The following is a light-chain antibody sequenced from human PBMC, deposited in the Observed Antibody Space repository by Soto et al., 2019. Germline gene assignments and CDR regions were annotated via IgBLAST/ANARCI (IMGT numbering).Light chain of an antibody. CDR2: WAS. CDR3: QQYYSTPPT. CDR1: QMVLYSSNNKNY. J-gene: IGKJ1*01. Sequence: DIVMTQSPGSLAVSLGERATINFNSSQMVLYSSNNKNYLAWYQQKPGQPPKLLIYWASTRESGVPDRFSGSGSGTDFTLTISSLQAEDVAVYYCQQYYSTPPTFGQGTKVDIK. V-gene: IGKV4-1*01.